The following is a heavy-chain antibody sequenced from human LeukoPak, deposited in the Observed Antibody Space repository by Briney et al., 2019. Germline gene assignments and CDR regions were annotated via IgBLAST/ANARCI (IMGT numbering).Heavy chain of an antibody. CDR2: IYTSGST. V-gene: IGHV4-4*07. D-gene: IGHD2-15*01. J-gene: IGHJ6*03. CDR3: ARASGCSGGSCYLFYYYYMDV. Sequence: PSETLSLTCTVPGGSISSYYWSWIRQPAGKGLEWIGRIYTSGSTNYNPSLKSRVTMSVDTSKNQFTLKLSSVTAADTAVYYCARASGCSGGSCYLFYYYYMDVWGKGTTVTVSS. CDR1: GGSISSYY.